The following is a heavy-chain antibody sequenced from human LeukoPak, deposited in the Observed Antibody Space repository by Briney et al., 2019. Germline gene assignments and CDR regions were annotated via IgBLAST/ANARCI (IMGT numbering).Heavy chain of an antibody. CDR1: AFSFSSYG. V-gene: IGHV3-33*01. Sequence: GGSLRLSCAASAFSFSSYGMHWVRQAPGKGLEWVAVIWPDGSIKFYGDSVKGRFTISRDNSKNTLYLQMDSLRVEDTAVYYCARDLGYSPDYWGQGTLVTVSS. D-gene: IGHD3-22*01. J-gene: IGHJ4*02. CDR3: ARDLGYSPDY. CDR2: IWPDGSIK.